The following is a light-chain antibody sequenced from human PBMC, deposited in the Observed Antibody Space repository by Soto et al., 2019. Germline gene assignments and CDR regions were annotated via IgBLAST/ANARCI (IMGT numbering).Light chain of an antibody. CDR1: QRISSNF. V-gene: IGKV3-20*01. CDR3: QQYGRSPFT. Sequence: EIVLTQSPVTLSLSPGERATLSCRASQRISSNFLAWFQQKPGLPPRLLIYGASTRASGVPDRFSGGGSGTDFVLTIRRLEPEDFAVYYCQQYGRSPFTFGQGTKLQIK. J-gene: IGKJ2*01. CDR2: GAS.